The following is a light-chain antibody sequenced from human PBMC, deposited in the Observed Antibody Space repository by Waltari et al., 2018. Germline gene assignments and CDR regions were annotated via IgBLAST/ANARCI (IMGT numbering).Light chain of an antibody. CDR1: SGHSNYA. V-gene: IGLV4-69*01. CDR3: QTWGTGIRV. Sequence: QLVLTQSPSASASLGASVKLTCTLSSGHSNYAIAWHQQQPEKGPRYLMKLNSDGTHNKGDGIPDRCSGPSSGADRYPTISSLQSEDEADYYCQTWGTGIRVFGGGTKLTVL. J-gene: IGLJ3*02. CDR2: LNSDGTH.